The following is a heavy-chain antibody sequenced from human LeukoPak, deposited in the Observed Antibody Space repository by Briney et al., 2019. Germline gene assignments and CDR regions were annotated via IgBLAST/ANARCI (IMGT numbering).Heavy chain of an antibody. CDR2: INHSGST. CDR3: ARLWFGEFDY. Sequence: SSETLSLTCAVYGGSFSDYYWSWISQPPGKGLEWIAEINHSGSTNYNPSLKSRVTISVDTSKNQLSLKLTSVTAADTAVYYCARLWFGEFDYWGQGTLVTVSS. D-gene: IGHD3-10*01. J-gene: IGHJ4*02. V-gene: IGHV4-34*01. CDR1: GGSFSDYY.